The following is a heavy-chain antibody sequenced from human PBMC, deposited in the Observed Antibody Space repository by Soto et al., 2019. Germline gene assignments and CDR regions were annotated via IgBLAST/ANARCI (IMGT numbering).Heavy chain of an antibody. CDR2: IDWDDDK. CDR1: GFSLSTSGMR. V-gene: IGHV2-70*04. Sequence: SGPTLVNPTQTLTLTCTFSGFSLSTSGMRVSWIRQPPGKALQWLARIDWDDDKFYTTSLRTRLTISKDTSKNQVVLTMTNMDPVDTATYYCAKTGTDGSWFDPWGQGTLVTVSS. CDR3: AKTGTDGSWFDP. D-gene: IGHD1-1*01. J-gene: IGHJ5*02.